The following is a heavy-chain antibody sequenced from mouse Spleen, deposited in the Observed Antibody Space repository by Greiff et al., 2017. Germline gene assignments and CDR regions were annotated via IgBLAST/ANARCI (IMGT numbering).Heavy chain of an antibody. V-gene: IGHV5-9-1*01. CDR3: ARIQLGREAMDY. CDR1: GFTFSSYA. CDR2: ISSGGSYT. D-gene: IGHD4-1*02. J-gene: IGHJ4*01. Sequence: EVKLVESGGGLVKPGGSLKLSCAASGFTFSSYAMSWVRQTPEKRLEWVATISSGGSYTYYPDSVKGRFTISRDNAKNTLFLQMTSLRSEDTAMYYCARIQLGREAMDYWGQGTSVTVSS.